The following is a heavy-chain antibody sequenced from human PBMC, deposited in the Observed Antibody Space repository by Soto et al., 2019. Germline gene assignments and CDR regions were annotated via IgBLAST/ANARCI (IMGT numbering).Heavy chain of an antibody. CDR3: VREPAAGAYYYDY. J-gene: IGHJ4*02. CDR2: IKPDGSEK. CDR1: GFTLSNYW. D-gene: IGHD6-13*01. Sequence: GGSLRLSCAASGFTLSNYWLTWVLQVPGKGLEWVANIKPDGSEKYHVDSVNGRFTISRDNAKNSLYLQMSSLRAEDTAVYYCVREPAAGAYYYDYWGQGTLVTVSS. V-gene: IGHV3-7*05.